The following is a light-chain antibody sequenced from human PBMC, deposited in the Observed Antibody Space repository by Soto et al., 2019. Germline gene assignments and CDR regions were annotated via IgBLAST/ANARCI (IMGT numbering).Light chain of an antibody. CDR1: QSVSSSY. J-gene: IGKJ1*01. Sequence: EIVLTQSPGTLSLSPGERATLSCSASQSVSSSYLAWYQQKGDQTPRLLIYGASSRATGIPDRFSGSGSGTALTLTISILEPEDFEVYGCQQYVRSPWTFGQGTKVEIK. CDR2: GAS. V-gene: IGKV3-20*01. CDR3: QQYVRSPWT.